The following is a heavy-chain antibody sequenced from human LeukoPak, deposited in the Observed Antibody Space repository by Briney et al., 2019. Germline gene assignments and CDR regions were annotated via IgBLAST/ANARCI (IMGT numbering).Heavy chain of an antibody. V-gene: IGHV1-18*01. CDR3: ARDGPCTTVPPLGDAFDI. CDR1: GYTFTSSG. CDR2: ISAYNGDT. J-gene: IGHJ3*02. D-gene: IGHD4-17*01. Sequence: ASVKVSCKASGYTFTSSGMTWVRRAPGQGLEWMGWISAYNGDTKYAQNLQGRVTMTTDASTSTAYMELRSLRSDDTAVYYCARDGPCTTVPPLGDAFDIWGQGTMVTVSS.